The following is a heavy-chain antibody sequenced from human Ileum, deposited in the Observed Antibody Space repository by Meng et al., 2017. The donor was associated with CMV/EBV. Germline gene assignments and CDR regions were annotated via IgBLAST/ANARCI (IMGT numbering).Heavy chain of an antibody. CDR1: GYSISSGYY. V-gene: IGHV4-38-2*02. Sequence: SETLSLTFTVSGYSISSGYYWGWIRQPPGKGLEWIGSIYHSGSTYYNPSLKSRVTISVDTSKNQFSLKLSSVTAADTAVYYCASLPPLIDYDFWSGYPYYYYGMDVWGQGTTVTVSS. CDR2: IYHSGST. J-gene: IGHJ6*02. D-gene: IGHD3-3*01. CDR3: ASLPPLIDYDFWSGYPYYYYGMDV.